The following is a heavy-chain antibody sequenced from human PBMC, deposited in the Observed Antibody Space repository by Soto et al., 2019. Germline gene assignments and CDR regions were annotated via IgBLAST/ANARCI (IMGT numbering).Heavy chain of an antibody. CDR1: GFTFSSYA. CDR3: ARDSGGGYCSGGSCRHYYYYGMDV. Sequence: GGSLRLSCAATGFTFSSYAMHWVRPAPGKGLEWVAVISYDGSNKYYADSVKGRFTISRDNSKNTLYLQMNSLRAEDTAVYYCARDSGGGYCSGGSCRHYYYYGMDVWGQGTTVTVSS. CDR2: ISYDGSNK. V-gene: IGHV3-30-3*01. D-gene: IGHD2-15*01. J-gene: IGHJ6*02.